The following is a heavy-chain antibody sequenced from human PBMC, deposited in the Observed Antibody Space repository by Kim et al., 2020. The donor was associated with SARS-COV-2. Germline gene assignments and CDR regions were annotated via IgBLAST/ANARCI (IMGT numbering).Heavy chain of an antibody. CDR1: GFTFSSYG. CDR2: ISYDGSNK. V-gene: IGHV3-30*18. CDR3: AKGWFVRDTAMLFDP. Sequence: GGSLRPSCAASGFTFSSYGMHWVRQAPGKGLEWVAVISYDGSNKYYADSVKGRFTISRDNSKNTLYLQMNSLRAEDTAVYYCAKGWFVRDTAMLFDPWGQETLVTVSS. J-gene: IGHJ5*02. D-gene: IGHD5-18*01.